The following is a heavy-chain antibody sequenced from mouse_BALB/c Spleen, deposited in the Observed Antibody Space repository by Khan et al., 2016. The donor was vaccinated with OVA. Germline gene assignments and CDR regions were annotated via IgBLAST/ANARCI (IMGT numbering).Heavy chain of an antibody. CDR1: GYSITSEYA. CDR3: TRKDYYDYDPFPY. CDR2: INYSGNT. J-gene: IGHJ3*01. V-gene: IGHV3-2*02. D-gene: IGHD2-4*01. Sequence: EVQLVESGPGLVKPSQSLSLTCTVTGYSITSEYAWNWIRHFPGNKLEWMGYINYSGNTRYNPSLKSRISITRDTSKNQFFLQLNSVTTEDTATYYCTRKDYYDYDPFPYWGQGTMLTVSA.